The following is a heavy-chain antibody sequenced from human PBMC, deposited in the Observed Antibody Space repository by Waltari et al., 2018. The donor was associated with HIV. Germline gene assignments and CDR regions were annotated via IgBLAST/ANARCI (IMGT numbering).Heavy chain of an antibody. D-gene: IGHD3-3*01. CDR3: ARLDFWLKYYFDY. V-gene: IGHV3-23*01. J-gene: IGHJ4*02. Sequence: EVHLLEAGGGLVQPGGSLRLSCAASGFTFSTFAMSWVRQAPGKGREWVLWFNVGSFGTDNAEALKGRFTISRDNAKKTVFLEMNSLRAEDTAVYYCARLDFWLKYYFDYWGQGTLVTVSS. CDR1: GFTFSTFA. CDR2: FNVGSFGT.